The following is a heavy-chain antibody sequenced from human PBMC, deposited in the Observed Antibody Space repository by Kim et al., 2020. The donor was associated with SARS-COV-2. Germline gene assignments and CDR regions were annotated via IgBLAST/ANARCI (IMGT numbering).Heavy chain of an antibody. D-gene: IGHD1-1*01. CDR1: GGTFSSYA. V-gene: IGHV1-69*06. CDR2: IIPIFGTA. CDR3: ARGRGIDGTYYFDY. Sequence: SVKVSCKASGGTFSSYAISWVRQAPGQGLEWMGGIIPIFGTANYAQKFQGRVTITADKSTSTAYMELSSLRSEDTAVYYCARGRGIDGTYYFDYWGQGTLVTVSS. J-gene: IGHJ4*02.